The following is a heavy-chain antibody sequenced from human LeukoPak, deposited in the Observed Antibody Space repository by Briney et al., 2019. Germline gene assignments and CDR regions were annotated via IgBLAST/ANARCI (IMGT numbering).Heavy chain of an antibody. CDR3: THVPSGDYGDY. V-gene: IGHV2-5*02. Sequence: ESGPPLVKPTQTLTLTCTFSGFSLSTSGVAVGWIRQPQGKALEWLALIYWDDDKRYSPSLKSRLTITKDTSKNQVVLTMTNMDPVDTATYYCTHVPSGDYGDYWGQGTLVTVSS. D-gene: IGHD4-17*01. CDR2: IYWDDDK. J-gene: IGHJ4*02. CDR1: GFSLSTSGVA.